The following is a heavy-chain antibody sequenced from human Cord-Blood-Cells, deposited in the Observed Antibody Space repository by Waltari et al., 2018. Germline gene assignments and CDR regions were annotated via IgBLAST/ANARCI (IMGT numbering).Heavy chain of an antibody. CDR2: IYHSGST. J-gene: IGHJ4*02. D-gene: IGHD1-26*01. Sequence: QVQLQESGPGLVQPSETLSLTCAASGYSISSGYYWGWTRQPPGKGLEWIGSIYHSGSTYYNPSLKSRVTISVDTSKNQFSLKLSSVTAADTAVYYCARVGSGSYESRSGFDYWGQGTLVTVSS. V-gene: IGHV4-38-2*01. CDR3: ARVGSGSYESRSGFDY. CDR1: GYSISSGYY.